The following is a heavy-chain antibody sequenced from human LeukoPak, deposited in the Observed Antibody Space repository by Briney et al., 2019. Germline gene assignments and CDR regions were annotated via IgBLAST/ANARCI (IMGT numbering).Heavy chain of an antibody. CDR1: GFTFSSYG. V-gene: IGHV3-30*03. CDR3: ARSVVGGWLLLSQPPNIDY. J-gene: IGHJ4*02. Sequence: GGSLRLSCAASGFTFSSYGMHWVRQAPGKGLEWVAVISYDGSNKYYADSVKGRFTISRDNSKNTLYLQMNSLRAEDTAVYYCARSVVGGWLLLSQPPNIDYWGQGTLVTVSS. CDR2: ISYDGSNK. D-gene: IGHD3-22*01.